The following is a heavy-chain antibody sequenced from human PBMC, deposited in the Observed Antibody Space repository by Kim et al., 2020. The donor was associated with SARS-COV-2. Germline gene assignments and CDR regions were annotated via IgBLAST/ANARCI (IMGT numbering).Heavy chain of an antibody. D-gene: IGHD2-2*01. CDR1: GGTFSSYA. Sequence: SVKVSCKASGGTFSSYAISWVRQAPGQGLEWMGRIIPILGIANYAQKFQGRVTITADKSTSTAYMELSSLRSEDTAVYYCARPIVVVPAVATDAFDIWGQGTMVTVSS. CDR2: IIPILGIA. J-gene: IGHJ3*02. V-gene: IGHV1-69*04. CDR3: ARPIVVVPAVATDAFDI.